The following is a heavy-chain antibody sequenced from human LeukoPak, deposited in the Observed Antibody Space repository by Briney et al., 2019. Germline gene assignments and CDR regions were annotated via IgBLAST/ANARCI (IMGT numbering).Heavy chain of an antibody. D-gene: IGHD5-12*01. J-gene: IGHJ4*02. CDR3: ARTVDIVAEYYFDY. Sequence: SETLSLTCTVSGYSISSGYYWGWIRQPPGKGLEWIGSIYHSGSTYYNPSLKSRDTISADASKNHFSLKLSSVTAADTAVYYCARTVDIVAEYYFDYWGQGTLVTVSS. CDR1: GYSISSGYY. CDR2: IYHSGST. V-gene: IGHV4-38-2*02.